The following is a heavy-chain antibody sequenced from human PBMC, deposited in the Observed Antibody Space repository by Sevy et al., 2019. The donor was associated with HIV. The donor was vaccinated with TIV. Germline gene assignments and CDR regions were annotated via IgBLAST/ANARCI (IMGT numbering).Heavy chain of an antibody. D-gene: IGHD2-15*01. J-gene: IGHJ4*02. CDR2: ISSSSSYI. CDR1: GFTFSSYS. Sequence: GGSLRLSCAASGFTFSSYSMNWVRQAPGKGLEWVSSISSSSSYIYYADSVKGRFTISRDNAKNSLYLHMNSLRAEDTAVYYCARGRSCSGGSCFFDYWGQGTLVTVSS. V-gene: IGHV3-21*01. CDR3: ARGRSCSGGSCFFDY.